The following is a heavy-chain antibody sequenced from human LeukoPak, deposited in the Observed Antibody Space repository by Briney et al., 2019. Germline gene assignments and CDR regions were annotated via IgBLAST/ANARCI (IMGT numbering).Heavy chain of an antibody. CDR3: ARGPLLTHRRYFDF. V-gene: IGHV4-34*01. CDR2: INHSGST. CDR1: GGSFSGYY. J-gene: IGHJ4*02. Sequence: SETLSLTCAVYGGSFSGYYWTWIRQSPEKGLEWIGEINHSGSTSYNPSLKSQVTISVDTSKNQFSLKLTSVTAADTSVYYCARGPLLTHRRYFDFWGQGTLVTVSS. D-gene: IGHD3-9*01.